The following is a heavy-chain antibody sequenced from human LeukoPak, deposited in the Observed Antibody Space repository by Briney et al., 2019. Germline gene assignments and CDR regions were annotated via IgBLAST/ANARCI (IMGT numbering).Heavy chain of an antibody. D-gene: IGHD5-18*01. Sequence: GGSLRLSCAASGFTVSSNYMSWVRQAPGKGLEWASVIYSGGSTCYADSVKGRFTISRDNSKNTLYLQMNSLRAEDTAVYYCARVGVGEYSYGYLEYYFDYWGQGTLVTVSS. V-gene: IGHV3-53*01. J-gene: IGHJ4*02. CDR2: IYSGGST. CDR3: ARVGVGEYSYGYLEYYFDY. CDR1: GFTVSSNY.